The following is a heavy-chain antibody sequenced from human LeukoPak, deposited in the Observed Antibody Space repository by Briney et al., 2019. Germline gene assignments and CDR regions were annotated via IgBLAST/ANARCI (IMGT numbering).Heavy chain of an antibody. CDR2: IIPKNGDT. D-gene: IGHD3-10*01. V-gene: IGHV1-2*02. Sequence: GASVKVSCKASGYTFSVYYIHWLRQAPGQGLEWMGWIIPKNGDTNYEQKFRDRVTMTRDTSISTAYMEINGLKSDDTAVYYCAGGVLLQGRGAFDIWGQGAMVTVSS. J-gene: IGHJ3*02. CDR3: AGGVLLQGRGAFDI. CDR1: GYTFSVYY.